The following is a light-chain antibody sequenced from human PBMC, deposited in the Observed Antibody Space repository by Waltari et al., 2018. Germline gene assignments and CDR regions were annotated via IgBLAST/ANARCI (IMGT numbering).Light chain of an antibody. CDR2: WAS. V-gene: IGKV4-1*01. CDR1: QTLLYSSNNKNY. Sequence: DIVMTQSPDSLAVSLGERATINCKSSQTLLYSSNNKNYLAWYQKKPGQPPTLLIYWASARESGVPDRFSGSGSGTDFTLTISSLQAEGVAVYYWQQYYRTPPTFGQGTRLEIK. CDR3: QQYYRTPPT. J-gene: IGKJ5*01.